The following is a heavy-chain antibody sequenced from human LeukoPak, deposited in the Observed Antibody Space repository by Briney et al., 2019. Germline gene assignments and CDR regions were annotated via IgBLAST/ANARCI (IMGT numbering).Heavy chain of an antibody. Sequence: SETLSLTCTVSGGSISSGSYYWSWIRQPAGKGLEWIGRIYTSGSTNYNPSLKSRVTISVDTSKNQFSLKLSSVTAADTAVYYCARESSYGSSSLYWGQGTLVTVSS. CDR1: GGSISSGSYY. V-gene: IGHV4-61*02. D-gene: IGHD6-6*01. J-gene: IGHJ4*02. CDR2: IYTSGST. CDR3: ARESSYGSSSLY.